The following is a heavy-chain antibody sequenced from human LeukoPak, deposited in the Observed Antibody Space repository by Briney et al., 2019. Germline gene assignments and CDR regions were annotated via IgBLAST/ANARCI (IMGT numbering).Heavy chain of an antibody. Sequence: GGSLRLSCAASGFTFSGYAMSWVRQAPGKGLEWVSAISGSGGSTYYADSVKGRFTISRDNSKNTLYLQMNSLRAEDTAVYYCAKVADYDYVWAPDYWGQGTLVTVSS. CDR1: GFTFSGYA. V-gene: IGHV3-23*01. CDR3: AKVADYDYVWAPDY. CDR2: ISGSGGST. J-gene: IGHJ4*02. D-gene: IGHD3-16*01.